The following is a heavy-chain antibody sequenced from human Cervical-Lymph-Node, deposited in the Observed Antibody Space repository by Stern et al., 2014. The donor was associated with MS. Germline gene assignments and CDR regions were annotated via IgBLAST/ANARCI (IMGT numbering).Heavy chain of an antibody. Sequence: VQLEESGGGVVQPGGSQRLSCTASGFTFEDYAMEWVRQVPGKGLEWVAMIWYDGSQKYYGDSVRGRFSVSRDNSRNTLYLQMKSLSLEDTAVYYCARKIPDYYYYAMDVGGQGTTVTVSS. CDR1: GFTFEDYA. CDR3: ARKIPDYYYYAMDV. D-gene: IGHD2-2*02. CDR2: IWYDGSQK. J-gene: IGHJ6*02. V-gene: IGHV3-33*01.